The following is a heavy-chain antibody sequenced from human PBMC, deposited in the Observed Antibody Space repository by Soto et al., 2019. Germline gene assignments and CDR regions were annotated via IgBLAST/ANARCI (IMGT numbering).Heavy chain of an antibody. CDR3: ARVAPYYDFWSGYSPYYYYYYMDV. V-gene: IGHV3-64*01. CDR2: ISSNGGST. D-gene: IGHD3-3*01. J-gene: IGHJ6*03. CDR1: GFTFSSYA. Sequence: GGSLRLSCAASGFTFSSYAMHWVRQAPGKGLEYVSAISSNGGSTYYANSVKGRFTISRDNSKNTLYLQMGSLRAEDMAVYYCARVAPYYDFWSGYSPYYYYYYMDVWGKGTTVTVSS.